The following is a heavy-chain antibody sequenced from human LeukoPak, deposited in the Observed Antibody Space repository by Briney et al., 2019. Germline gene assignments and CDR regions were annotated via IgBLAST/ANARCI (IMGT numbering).Heavy chain of an antibody. CDR1: GGTFSSYA. CDR3: ASRRELHHAFDY. D-gene: IGHD1-26*01. J-gene: IGHJ4*02. CDR2: IIPIFGIA. Sequence: ASVKVSCKASGGTFSSYAISWVRQAPGQGLEWMGGIIPIFGIANYAQKFQGRVTITTDESTSTAYMELSSLRSEDTAVYYCASRRELHHAFDYWGQGTLVTVSS. V-gene: IGHV1-69*05.